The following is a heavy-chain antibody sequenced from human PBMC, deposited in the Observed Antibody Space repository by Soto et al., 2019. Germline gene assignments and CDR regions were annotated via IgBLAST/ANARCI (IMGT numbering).Heavy chain of an antibody. CDR1: GGSISSGDYY. Sequence: SETLSLTCTVSGGSISSGDYYWSWIRQHPGKGLEWIGYIYYSGSSYYNPSLKSRVTMSVDTSKNQFSLKLTSVTAADTALYYCTRIKGGAGGNFDYWGQGTLVTVSS. CDR2: IYYSGSS. V-gene: IGHV4-31*03. J-gene: IGHJ4*02. D-gene: IGHD6-13*01. CDR3: TRIKGGAGGNFDY.